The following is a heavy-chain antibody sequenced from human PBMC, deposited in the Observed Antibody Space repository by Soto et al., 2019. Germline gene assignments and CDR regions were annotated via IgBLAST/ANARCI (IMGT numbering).Heavy chain of an antibody. CDR2: IVPILGVA. D-gene: IGHD4-17*01. CDR1: GDTFNSNA. Sequence: GASVKVSCKTSGDTFNSNAISWVRQAPGQGLEWMGRIVPILGVADYAQKFQGRVTLTADKSTSTVYMELSSLRSEDTAVYYCARVGWGVTRPPVSHYYYMAVWGKGTAVTVSS. CDR3: ARVGWGVTRPPVSHYYYMAV. J-gene: IGHJ6*03. V-gene: IGHV1-69*04.